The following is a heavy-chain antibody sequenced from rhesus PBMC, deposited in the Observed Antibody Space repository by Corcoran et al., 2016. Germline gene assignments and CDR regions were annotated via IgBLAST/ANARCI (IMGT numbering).Heavy chain of an antibody. J-gene: IGHJ4*01. V-gene: IGHV4-73*01. CDR1: GGSISGYYY. Sequence: QVQLQQWGEGLVKPSETLSLTCAVYGGSISGYYYWSWTRQPPGKGLEWIGYIYGNSASTNYNPSLKNRVTISKDTSKNQFSLKLSSVTAADTAVYYCAIDIAGFDYWGQGVLVTVSS. D-gene: IGHD1-1-1*01. CDR2: IYGNSAST. CDR3: AIDIAGFDY.